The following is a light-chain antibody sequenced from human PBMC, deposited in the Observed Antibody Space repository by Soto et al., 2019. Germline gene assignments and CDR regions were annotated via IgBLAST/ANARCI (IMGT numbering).Light chain of an antibody. CDR1: GSNIGTNT. V-gene: IGLV1-44*01. CDR2: ATT. J-gene: IGLJ2*01. CDR3: QSYDTKVPGLI. Sequence: QSVLTQPPSASGTPGQRVTISCSGSGSNIGTNTVNWYQQFPGTAPKVLIFATTNRPSGVPDRFSGSKSGTSASLAITGLQAEDEADYYCQSYDTKVPGLIFGGGTKLTVL.